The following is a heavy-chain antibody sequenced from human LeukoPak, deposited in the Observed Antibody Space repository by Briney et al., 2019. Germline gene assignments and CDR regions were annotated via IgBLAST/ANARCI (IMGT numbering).Heavy chain of an antibody. V-gene: IGHV3-30*03. J-gene: IGHJ1*01. CDR1: GFTFSSYV. Sequence: PGRSLSLSCAASGFTFSSYVMHSVRQAPGKGLEWVALISYDGSNEYYADSVKGRFTISRDNSKNTLYLQMNSLRAEATAVYYCARVFAIRQQLVGYFQHWGQGTLVTVSS. CDR2: ISYDGSNE. D-gene: IGHD6-13*01. CDR3: ARVFAIRQQLVGYFQH.